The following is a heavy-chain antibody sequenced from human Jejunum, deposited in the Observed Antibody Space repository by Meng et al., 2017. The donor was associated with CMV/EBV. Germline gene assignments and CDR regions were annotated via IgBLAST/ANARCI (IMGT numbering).Heavy chain of an antibody. D-gene: IGHD2-2*02. J-gene: IGHJ6*02. Sequence: WALRTPGMGLAWLSYISSRADPVYYAGSVKGRFTIYRDNAKNSLSLQMSSLRVEDTAIYYCARGSSPRLPRTHYIYCGMDVWGQGTTVTVSS. V-gene: IGHV3-48*03. CDR2: ISSRADPV. CDR3: ARGSSPRLPRTHYIYCGMDV.